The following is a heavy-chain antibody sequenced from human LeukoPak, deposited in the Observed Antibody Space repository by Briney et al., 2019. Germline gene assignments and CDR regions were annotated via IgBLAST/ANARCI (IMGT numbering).Heavy chain of an antibody. CDR2: IGTAGDT. V-gene: IGHV3-13*01. Sequence: GGSLRLSCAASGVTFSDYDMHWVRQATGKGLEWVSAIGTAGDTYYTGSVKGRLTISRENAKNSLYLQMNSLRAGDTAVYYCARVAKERVGGVYYFDYWGQGTLVTVSS. CDR1: GVTFSDYD. CDR3: ARVAKERVGGVYYFDY. D-gene: IGHD1-1*01. J-gene: IGHJ4*02.